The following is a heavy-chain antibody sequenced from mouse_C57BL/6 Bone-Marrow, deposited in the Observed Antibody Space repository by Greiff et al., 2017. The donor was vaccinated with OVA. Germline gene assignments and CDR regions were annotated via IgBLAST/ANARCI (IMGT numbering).Heavy chain of an antibody. CDR2: IWSGGST. CDR1: GFSLTSSG. V-gene: IGHV2-2*01. D-gene: IGHD2-1*01. CDR3: ASPLYGNYFAY. J-gene: IGHJ3*01. Sequence: VQLQESGPGLVQPSQSLSITCTVSGFSLTSSGVHWVRQSPGKGLEWLGVIWSGGSTDYNAAFISRLSISKDNSTSQVFFKMNSLQADDTAIYYCASPLYGNYFAYWGQGTLVTVSA.